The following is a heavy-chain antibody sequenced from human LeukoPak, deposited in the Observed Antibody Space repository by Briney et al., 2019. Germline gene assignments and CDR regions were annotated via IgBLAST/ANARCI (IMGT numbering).Heavy chain of an antibody. J-gene: IGHJ4*02. D-gene: IGHD1-26*01. V-gene: IGHV3-48*03. CDR1: GFTFSTYE. CDR3: ASCSGSYYGPPLFDY. Sequence: PGGSLRLXCAASGFTFSTYEMNWVRQAPGKGLEWVSYISSSGSSIYYADSVKGRFTISRDNAKNSLYLQMNSLRAEDTAVYYCASCSGSYYGPPLFDYWGQGTLVTVSS. CDR2: ISSSGSSI.